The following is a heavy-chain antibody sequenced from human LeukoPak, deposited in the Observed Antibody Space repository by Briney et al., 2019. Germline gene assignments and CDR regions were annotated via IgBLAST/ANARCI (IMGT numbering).Heavy chain of an antibody. V-gene: IGHV4-34*01. CDR3: ARSRRGSYYF. D-gene: IGHD1-26*01. CDR1: GGSFSGYY. Sequence: SETLSLTCAVYGGSFSGYYWSWIRQPPGKGLEWIGEINHSGSTNYNPSLKSRVTISVDTSKNQFSLKLSSVTAADTAVYYCARSRRGSYYFWGQGTLVTVSS. J-gene: IGHJ4*02. CDR2: INHSGST.